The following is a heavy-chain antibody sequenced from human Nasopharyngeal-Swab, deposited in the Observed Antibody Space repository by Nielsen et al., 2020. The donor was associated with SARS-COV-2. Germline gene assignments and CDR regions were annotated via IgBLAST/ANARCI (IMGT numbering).Heavy chain of an antibody. J-gene: IGHJ5*02. CDR2: IGAYNGNT. D-gene: IGHD2-15*01. CDR1: GYIFTSYD. CDR3: ARDRRGYCSGGSCSTRGFDP. V-gene: IGHV1-18*01. Sequence: ASVKVSCKASGYIFTSYDISWVRQARGQGLEWMGWIGAYNGNTNYAQKFQGRVTMTRNTSISTAYMELSSLRSEDTAVYYCARDRRGYCSGGSCSTRGFDPWGQGTLVTVSS.